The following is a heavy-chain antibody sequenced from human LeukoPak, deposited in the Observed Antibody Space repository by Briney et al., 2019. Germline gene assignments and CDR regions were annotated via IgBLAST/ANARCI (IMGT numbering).Heavy chain of an antibody. V-gene: IGHV1-58*02. Sequence: GGSVKVSCKASGFTFTSSAMQWVRQARGQGLEWIGWIIVGSGNTNYAQKFKERVTTTTDMSTSTAYMELSSLTSEATAVYYCAASYYYYYMDVWGKGTTVTVSS. CDR2: IIVGSGNT. CDR3: AASYYYYYMDV. J-gene: IGHJ6*03. CDR1: GFTFTSSA.